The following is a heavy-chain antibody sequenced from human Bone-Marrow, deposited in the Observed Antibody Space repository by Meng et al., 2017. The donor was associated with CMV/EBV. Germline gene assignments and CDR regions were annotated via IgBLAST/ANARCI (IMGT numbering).Heavy chain of an antibody. CDR2: IYHSGST. J-gene: IGHJ5*02. Sequence: SETLSLTCPVSGYSISSGYYWGWIRQPPGKGLEWIGSIYHSGSTYYNPSLKSRVTISVDTSKNQSSLKLSSVTAADTAVYYCARARELLQGHNWFDPWGQGTLVTVSS. CDR3: ARARELLQGHNWFDP. D-gene: IGHD1-26*01. V-gene: IGHV4-38-2*02. CDR1: GYSISSGYY.